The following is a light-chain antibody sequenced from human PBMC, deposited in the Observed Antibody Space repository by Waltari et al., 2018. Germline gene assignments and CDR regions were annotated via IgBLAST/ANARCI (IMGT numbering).Light chain of an antibody. CDR3: QQYYDTPYT. CDR1: RNLLYSPNNKDF. Sequence: DIVMTQSPDSLVVSLGERVTIHCKSSRNLLYSPNNKDFLAWYQQKPGQPPNLLIYWASPRESGVPDRFTGSGSGTDFSLTISSLQAEDVAVYYCQQYYDTPYTFGQGTKLEIK. CDR2: WAS. V-gene: IGKV4-1*01. J-gene: IGKJ2*01.